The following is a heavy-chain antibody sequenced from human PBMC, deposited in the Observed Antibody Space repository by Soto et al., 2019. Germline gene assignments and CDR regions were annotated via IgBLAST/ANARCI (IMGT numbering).Heavy chain of an antibody. Sequence: EVQLVESGGGLVQPGGSLKLSCVVSGFTFSGSAMHWVRQAPGKGLEWVGHIRSKAYSYATAYAASVKGRFTISRDDSKSTAYLQMNSPKTEDTAVYYCSSTALTTVTTWDYWGQGTLVTVSS. CDR3: SSTALTTVTTWDY. D-gene: IGHD4-17*01. V-gene: IGHV3-73*02. CDR2: IRSKAYSYAT. CDR1: GFTFSGSA. J-gene: IGHJ4*02.